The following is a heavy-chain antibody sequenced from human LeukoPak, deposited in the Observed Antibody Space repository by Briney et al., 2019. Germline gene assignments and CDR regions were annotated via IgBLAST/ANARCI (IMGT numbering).Heavy chain of an antibody. V-gene: IGHV4-34*01. D-gene: IGHD4-11*01. CDR1: GGSFSGYY. CDR2: INHSGST. CDR3: ARYSSLGYSNYVNYSDY. Sequence: SETLSLTCAVYGGSFSGYYWSWIRQPPGKGLEWIGEINHSGSTNYNPSLKSRVTISVDTSKNQFSLKLSSVTAADTAVYYCARYSSLGYSNYVNYSDYWGQGTLVTVSS. J-gene: IGHJ4*02.